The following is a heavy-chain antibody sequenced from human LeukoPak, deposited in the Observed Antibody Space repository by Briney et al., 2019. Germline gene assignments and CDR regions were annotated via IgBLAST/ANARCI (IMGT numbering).Heavy chain of an antibody. J-gene: IGHJ4*02. V-gene: IGHV3-43D*04. D-gene: IGHD1-26*01. Sequence: GGSLRLSCAASGFTLDDYGMHWVRQAPGKGLEWVSLITWDGGRTYYADSVKGRFTISRDNSKNSLYLHMDSLRPADTALYYCVKGGSYYGYFDHWGQGTLVTVSS. CDR3: VKGGSYYGYFDH. CDR2: ITWDGGRT. CDR1: GFTLDDYG.